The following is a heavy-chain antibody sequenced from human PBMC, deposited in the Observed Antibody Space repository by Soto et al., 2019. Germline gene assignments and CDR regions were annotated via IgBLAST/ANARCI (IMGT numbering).Heavy chain of an antibody. V-gene: IGHV4-59*01. CDR1: GGSISSYY. J-gene: IGHJ4*02. Sequence: QVQLQESGPGLVKPSETLSLTCTVSGGSISSYYWNWIRQPPGKGLEWIGYIYYSGSTNYNPSLTSRVTISVDPSKNQFSLKLNSVTAADTAVYYCARAFYDYVWGSFDYWGQGTLVTVSS. CDR3: ARAFYDYVWGSFDY. D-gene: IGHD3-16*01. CDR2: IYYSGST.